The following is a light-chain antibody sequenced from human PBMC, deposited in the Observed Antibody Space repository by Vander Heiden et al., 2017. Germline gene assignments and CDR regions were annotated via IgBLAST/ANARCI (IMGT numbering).Light chain of an antibody. Sequence: QSVLTPPPSASGTPGQRVTITCSGASSNIGRNTVSWYQHVPGMAPKLLIYSNNQRPSGVPDRFSGSKSGTSASLAISGLQSEDEADYYCAAWDDSLNAPVFGGGTKLTVL. J-gene: IGLJ2*01. CDR2: SNN. CDR3: AAWDDSLNAPV. V-gene: IGLV1-44*01. CDR1: SSNIGRNT.